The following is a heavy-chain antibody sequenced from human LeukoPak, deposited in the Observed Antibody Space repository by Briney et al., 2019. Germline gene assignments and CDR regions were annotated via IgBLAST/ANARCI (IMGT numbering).Heavy chain of an antibody. J-gene: IGHJ3*02. CDR3: ARVDGTLTSLDAFDI. Sequence: GGSLRLSCAASGFTFSSYSMNWVRQAPGKGLEWVSYISSNTGTIYYAGSVRGRFTISRDNAKNSLSLQMNSLRAEDTAVYYCARVDGTLTSLDAFDIWGQGTMVTVSS. CDR1: GFTFSSYS. D-gene: IGHD5-24*01. CDR2: ISSNTGTI. V-gene: IGHV3-48*04.